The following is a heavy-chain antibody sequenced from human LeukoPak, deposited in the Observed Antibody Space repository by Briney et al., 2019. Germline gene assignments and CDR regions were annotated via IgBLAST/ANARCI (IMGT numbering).Heavy chain of an antibody. V-gene: IGHV4-59*01. CDR3: TRGHWALDS. Sequence: SETLSLTCTVSGGSITDYYWSWIRQPPGKGLEWIGYIHHSGSTDYNPSLKSRVTISLDTSKNQFSLKLSSDTAADTAVYYCTRGHWALDSWCQGTLVTVSS. CDR1: GGSITDYY. J-gene: IGHJ4*02. D-gene: IGHD7-27*01. CDR2: IHHSGST.